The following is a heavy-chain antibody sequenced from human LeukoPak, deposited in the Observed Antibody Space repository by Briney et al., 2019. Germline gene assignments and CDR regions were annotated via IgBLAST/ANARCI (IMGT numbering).Heavy chain of an antibody. CDR1: GYTFTSYC. Sequence: ASVKVSCKASGYTFTSYCISWVRQAPGQGLEWMGWISAYNGNTNYAQKLQGRVTMTTDTSTSTAYMELRSLRSDDTAVYYCARYLGYCSGSSCYSGGPSFYWGQGTLVTVSS. CDR2: ISAYNGNT. V-gene: IGHV1-18*01. J-gene: IGHJ4*02. D-gene: IGHD2-15*01. CDR3: ARYLGYCSGSSCYSGGPSFY.